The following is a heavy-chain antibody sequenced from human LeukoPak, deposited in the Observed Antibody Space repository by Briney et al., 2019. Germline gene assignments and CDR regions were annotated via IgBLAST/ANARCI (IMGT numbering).Heavy chain of an antibody. CDR2: INQDGSAT. CDR1: GFTFSTYW. Sequence: GGSLRLSCAASGFTFSTYWMSWVRQAPGRGLEWVANINQDGSATNYVDSAKGRFIVSRDNAKNSVFLQMSSLRAEDTAVYYCAIAAGWEQAYWGQGTLVTVSS. J-gene: IGHJ4*02. D-gene: IGHD1-26*01. CDR3: AIAAGWEQAY. V-gene: IGHV3-7*01.